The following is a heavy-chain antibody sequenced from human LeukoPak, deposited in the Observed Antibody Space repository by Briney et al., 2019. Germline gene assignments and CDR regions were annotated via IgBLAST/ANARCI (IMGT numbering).Heavy chain of an antibody. CDR1: GGSISSYY. D-gene: IGHD4-17*01. J-gene: IGHJ4*02. Sequence: KTSGTLSLTCTVYGGSISSYYWSWIRQPPGKGLEWIGYIYYSGSTNYNPSLKSRVTISVDTSKNQFSLKLSSVTAADTAVYYCARDRYGDTTLDYWGQGTLVTVSS. CDR2: IYYSGST. CDR3: ARDRYGDTTLDY. V-gene: IGHV4-59*01.